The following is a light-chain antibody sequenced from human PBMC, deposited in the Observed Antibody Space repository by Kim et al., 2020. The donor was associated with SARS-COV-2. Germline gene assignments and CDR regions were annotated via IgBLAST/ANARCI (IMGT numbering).Light chain of an antibody. V-gene: IGLV1-40*01. CDR2: GDS. Sequence: VTISGTGSSSNIGAGSDVHWYQQLPGTAPKLLIYGDSDRPSGVPDRFSGSKSGTSASLAITGLQAEDEADYYCQSYDSSLSGSVVFGGGTQLTVL. CDR1: SSNIGAGSD. CDR3: QSYDSSLSGSVV. J-gene: IGLJ2*01.